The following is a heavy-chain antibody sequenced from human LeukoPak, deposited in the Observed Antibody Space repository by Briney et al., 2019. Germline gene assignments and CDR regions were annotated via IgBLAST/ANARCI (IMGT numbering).Heavy chain of an antibody. J-gene: IGHJ4*02. CDR2: IKYDGTHK. V-gene: IGHV3-7*01. Sequence: GGSLRLSCVASGISFSSYWMTWVRQAPGKGLEWVANIKYDGTHKFYADSVKGRFTISRDNAKNSLFLEMNSLTADDTAVYFCASSHDSSGNDWGQGTLVTVSS. CDR3: ASSHDSSGND. CDR1: GISFSSYW. D-gene: IGHD3-22*01.